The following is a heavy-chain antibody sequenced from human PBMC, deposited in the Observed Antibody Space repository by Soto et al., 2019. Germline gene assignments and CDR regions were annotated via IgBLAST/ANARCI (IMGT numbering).Heavy chain of an antibody. CDR1: GFTFSSYA. Sequence: GESLKISCAASGFTFSSYAMSWVRQAPGKGLEWVSAISGSGGSTYYADSVKGRFTISRDNSKNTRYLQMNSLRAEDTAVYYCATYQSGGAFDIWGQGTMVTVSS. J-gene: IGHJ3*02. D-gene: IGHD2-2*01. CDR3: ATYQSGGAFDI. CDR2: ISGSGGST. V-gene: IGHV3-23*01.